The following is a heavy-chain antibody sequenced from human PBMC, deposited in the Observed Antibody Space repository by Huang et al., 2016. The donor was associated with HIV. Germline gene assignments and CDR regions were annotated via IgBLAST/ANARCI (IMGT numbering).Heavy chain of an antibody. CDR2: IYDSGTT. CDR3: ARTGVAVSDDPEYFQH. D-gene: IGHD3-3*01. V-gene: IGHV4-39*02. Sequence: LQESGPGLVGPSETLSLTCAVSGDSINSNTFYWGWIRRPPGKALEWIGSIYDSGTTYYNPAVKRRARIAVEASKNRIFLHLRSVTAADTGVYYCARTGVAVSDDPEYFQHWGQGALVTIS. J-gene: IGHJ1*01. CDR1: GDSINSNTFY.